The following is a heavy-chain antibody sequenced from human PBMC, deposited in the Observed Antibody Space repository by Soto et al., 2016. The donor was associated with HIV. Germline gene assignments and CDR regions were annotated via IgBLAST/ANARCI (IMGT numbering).Heavy chain of an antibody. CDR3: TRHTAETAAALN. V-gene: IGHV3-73*01. CDR2: IRSKANSYAT. CDR1: GFTFSGSA. D-gene: IGHD6-13*01. Sequence: EVQLVESGGGLVQPGGSLKLSCAASGFTFSGSAMHWVRQASGKGLEWVGRIRSKANSYATAYAASVKGRFTISRDDSKNTAYLQMNSLKTEDTAVYYCTRHTAETAAALNWGQGTLVTVSS. J-gene: IGHJ4*02.